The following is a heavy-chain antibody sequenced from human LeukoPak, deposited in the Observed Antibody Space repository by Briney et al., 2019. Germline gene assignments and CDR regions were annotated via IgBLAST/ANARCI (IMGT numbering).Heavy chain of an antibody. CDR1: GGSFSGYY. Sequence: SETLSLTCAVYGGSFSGYYWSWIRQPPGKGLEWIGEINHSGSTNYNPSLKSRVTISVDTSKNQFSLKLSSVTAADTAVYYCARGLSELDIVVVPAATYFDYWGQGTLVTVSS. CDR3: ARGLSELDIVVVPAATYFDY. J-gene: IGHJ4*02. CDR2: INHSGST. V-gene: IGHV4-34*01. D-gene: IGHD2-2*03.